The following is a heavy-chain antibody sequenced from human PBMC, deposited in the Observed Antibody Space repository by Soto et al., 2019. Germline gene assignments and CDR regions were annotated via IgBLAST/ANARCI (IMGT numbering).Heavy chain of an antibody. CDR1: GGSISSYY. D-gene: IGHD5-18*01. CDR2: IYYSGST. V-gene: IGHV4-59*08. CDR3: AGQYSFGSYGMDV. J-gene: IGHJ6*02. Sequence: PSETLSLTCTVSGGSISSYYWIWIRQPPVKGLEWIGYIYYSGSTNYNPSLKSRVTISVDTSKNQFSLKLSSVTAADTAVYYCAGQYSFGSYGMDVWGQGTTVTV.